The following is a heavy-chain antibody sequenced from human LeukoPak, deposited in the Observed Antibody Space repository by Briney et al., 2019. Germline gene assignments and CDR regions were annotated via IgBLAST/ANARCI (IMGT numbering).Heavy chain of an antibody. J-gene: IGHJ4*02. V-gene: IGHV4-59*12. D-gene: IGHD1-14*01. CDR1: GGSISSCY. CDR2: IYYSGST. Sequence: SETLSLTCTVSGGSISSCYWSWIRQPPGKGLEWIGYIYYSGSTNYNPSLKSRVTMSVDTSKNQFSLKLSSVTAADTAVYYCARDRDDSGSYFDYWGQGTLVTVSS. CDR3: ARDRDDSGSYFDY.